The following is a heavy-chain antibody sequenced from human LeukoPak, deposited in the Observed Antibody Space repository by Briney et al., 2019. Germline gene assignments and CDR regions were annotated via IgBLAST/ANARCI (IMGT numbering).Heavy chain of an antibody. CDR3: AREYYYGSGSYYNGNEAFDI. CDR1: GFTFSDYG. D-gene: IGHD3-10*01. J-gene: IGHJ3*02. Sequence: PGGSLRLSCAASGFTFSDYGMHWVRQAPGKGLEWVAFIRNDGSYEYYPDSVKGRFTISRDNSRNALFLQMNSLRAEDTAVYYCAREYYYGSGSYYNGNEAFDIWGQGTMVTVSS. CDR2: IRNDGSYE. V-gene: IGHV3-30*02.